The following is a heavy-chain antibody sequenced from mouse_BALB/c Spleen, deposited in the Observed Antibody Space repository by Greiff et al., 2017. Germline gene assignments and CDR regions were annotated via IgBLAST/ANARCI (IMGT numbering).Heavy chain of an antibody. D-gene: IGHD2-4*01. CDR2: ISNGGGST. CDR1: GFTFSSYT. CDR3: ARQDYDAWFAY. V-gene: IGHV5-12-2*01. J-gene: IGHJ3*01. Sequence: EVKLVESGGGLVQPGGSLKLSCAASGFTFSSYTMSWVRQTPEKRLEWVAYISNGGGSTYYPDTVKGRFTISRDNAKNTLYLQMSSLKSEDTAMYYCARQDYDAWFAYWGQGTLVTVSA.